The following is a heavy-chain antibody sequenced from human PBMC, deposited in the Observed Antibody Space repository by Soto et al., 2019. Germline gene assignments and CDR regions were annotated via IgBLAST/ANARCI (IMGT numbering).Heavy chain of an antibody. CDR2: INHSGST. Sequence: QVQLQQWGAGLLKPSETLSLTCAVYGGSFSGYYWNWIRQPPGKGLEWIGEINHSGSTNYNPSLKSRVTLSVDTDKTQFSLKLSSVTAAYTAVYYCARGWGRILDYWGQGTLVTVSS. CDR1: GGSFSGYY. CDR3: ARGWGRILDY. J-gene: IGHJ4*02. D-gene: IGHD7-27*01. V-gene: IGHV4-34*01.